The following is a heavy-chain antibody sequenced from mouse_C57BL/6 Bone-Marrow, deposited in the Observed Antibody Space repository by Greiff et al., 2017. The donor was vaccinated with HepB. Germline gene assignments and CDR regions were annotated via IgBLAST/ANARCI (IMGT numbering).Heavy chain of an antibody. V-gene: IGHV2-6*01. D-gene: IGHD4-1*01. CDR3: ASDSGTGAMDY. Sequence: VQLQQSGPGLVAPSQSLSFTCTVSGFSLTSYGVDWVRQSPGKGLEWLGVIWGVGSTNYNSALKSRLSISKDNSKSQVFLKMNSLQTDDTAMYYCASDSGTGAMDYWGQGTSVTVSS. J-gene: IGHJ4*01. CDR2: IWGVGST. CDR1: GFSLTSYG.